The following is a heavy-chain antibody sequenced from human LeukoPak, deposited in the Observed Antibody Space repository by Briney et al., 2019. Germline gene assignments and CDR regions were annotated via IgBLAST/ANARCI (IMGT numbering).Heavy chain of an antibody. CDR1: GFTFNIYA. CDR2: IGGSGGST. J-gene: IGHJ3*02. D-gene: IGHD2-2*01. V-gene: IGHV3-23*01. CDR3: AKVHIVVVPAASGNAFDI. Sequence: GGSLRLSCAASGFTFNIYAMTWVRQAPGKGLEWVSVIGGSGGSTDYADSVKGRFTISRDNSKNTLYLQMNSLRAEDTAVYYCAKVHIVVVPAASGNAFDIWGQGTMVTVSS.